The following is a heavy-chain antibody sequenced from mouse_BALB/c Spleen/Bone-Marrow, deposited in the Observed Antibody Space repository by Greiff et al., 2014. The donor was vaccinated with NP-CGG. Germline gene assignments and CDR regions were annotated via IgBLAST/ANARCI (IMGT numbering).Heavy chain of an antibody. J-gene: IGHJ3*01. V-gene: IGHV14-3*02. D-gene: IGHD2-14*01. CDR1: GFNIKDTY. CDR3: ARYDYRYSWFAY. Sequence: VQLQQSGAELVKPGASVKLSCTASGFNIKDTYMHWVKQRPEQGLEWIGRIDPANGNTKYVPKFQGKATITTDTSSNTAYLQLRSLTSEDTAVYYCARYDYRYSWFAYWGQGTLVTVSA. CDR2: IDPANGNT.